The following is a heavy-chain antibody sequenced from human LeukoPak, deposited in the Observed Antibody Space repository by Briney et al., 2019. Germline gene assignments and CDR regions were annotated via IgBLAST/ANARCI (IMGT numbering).Heavy chain of an antibody. V-gene: IGHV1-2*02. D-gene: IGHD5-18*01. Sequence: GASVKVSCKASGLTFTHYDIHWVRQAPGQGLEWMGWINPNSGDTNYAQEFQGRVTMTRDTSINTAYMELSRLRSGDTAVYYCARADTSLVNFYYFGMDVWGQGTTVTVSS. CDR3: ARADTSLVNFYYFGMDV. J-gene: IGHJ6*02. CDR1: GLTFTHYD. CDR2: INPNSGDT.